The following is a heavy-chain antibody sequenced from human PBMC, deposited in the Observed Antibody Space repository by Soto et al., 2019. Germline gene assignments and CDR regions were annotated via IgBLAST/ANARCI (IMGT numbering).Heavy chain of an antibody. J-gene: IGHJ6*02. V-gene: IGHV3-48*03. CDR1: GFTLSSYE. Sequence: GSLSLSCAASGFTLSSYEMNWVRQAPGKGLEWVSYISSSGSTIYYADSVKGRFTISRDNDKNSLYLQMNSLRAEDTAVYYCARDQGGMDVWGQGTTVTGSS. CDR2: ISSSGSTI. CDR3: ARDQGGMDV.